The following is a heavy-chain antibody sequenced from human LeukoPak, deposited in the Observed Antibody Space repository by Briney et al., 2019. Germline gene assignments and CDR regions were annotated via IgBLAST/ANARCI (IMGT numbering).Heavy chain of an antibody. Sequence: GGSLRFSCAASGFTFSSYSMNWVRQAPGNGLEWVSYISSSSSTIYYADSVKGRFTISRDNAKNSLYLQMNSLRAKDTAVYYCARGGLEKGESKPTGFDYWGQGTLVTVSS. J-gene: IGHJ4*02. CDR2: ISSSSSTI. CDR1: GFTFSSYS. V-gene: IGHV3-48*01. D-gene: IGHD1-14*01. CDR3: ARGGLEKGESKPTGFDY.